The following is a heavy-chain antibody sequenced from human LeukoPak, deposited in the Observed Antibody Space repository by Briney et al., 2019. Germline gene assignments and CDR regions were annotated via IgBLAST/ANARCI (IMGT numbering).Heavy chain of an antibody. CDR3: ARGEYYDSSGYYYALGY. D-gene: IGHD3-22*01. CDR2: IGTIGDT. CDR1: GFTFSSSD. J-gene: IGHJ4*02. Sequence: PGGSLRLSCAASGFTFSSSDMHWVRQPTGKGLEWVSAIGTIGDTYYPGSVKGRFTISRENAKNTLYLQMNSLRAGDTAVYYCARGEYYDSSGYYYALGYWGQGTLVTVSS. V-gene: IGHV3-13*01.